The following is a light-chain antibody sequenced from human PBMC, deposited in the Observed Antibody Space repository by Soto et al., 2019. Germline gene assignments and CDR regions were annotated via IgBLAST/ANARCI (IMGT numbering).Light chain of an antibody. J-gene: IGKJ4*01. CDR1: QRVSNTQ. Sequence: EMVFTHTPGTLSLSPGEIATLSCKAIQRVSNTQLAWYQQKHGQVPRLLIYGASSRATGIPDRFSGSGSGTDFTLTISRLEPEDFEVYYCQQYGRSPLTFGGGTKMDIK. V-gene: IGKV3-20*01. CDR2: GAS. CDR3: QQYGRSPLT.